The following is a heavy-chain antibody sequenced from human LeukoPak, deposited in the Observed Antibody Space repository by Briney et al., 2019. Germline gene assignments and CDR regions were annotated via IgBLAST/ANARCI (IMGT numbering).Heavy chain of an antibody. CDR1: GGTFSSYA. CDR3: ARSGNYYDSSGYQSRAFDI. D-gene: IGHD3-22*01. V-gene: IGHV1-69*05. Sequence: SVKVSCKASGGTFSSYAISWVRQAPGQGLEWMGGIIPIFGTANYAQKFQGRVTITTDESTSTAYMELNSLRSEDTAVYYCARSGNYYDSSGYQSRAFDIWGQGTMVTVSS. CDR2: IIPIFGTA. J-gene: IGHJ3*02.